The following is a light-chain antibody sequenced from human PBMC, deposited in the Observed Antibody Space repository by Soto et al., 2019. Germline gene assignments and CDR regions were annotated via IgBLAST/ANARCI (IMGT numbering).Light chain of an antibody. CDR3: RQYDNFPFT. J-gene: IGKJ3*01. Sequence: DIRMTQSPSSLSASVGDRVTITCQASQDIKSNLNGFQQKSGKAPRLLVYDASNLETGVTSSFSGSGSGTDFTFTIGSLQPEDTARYIFRQYDNFPFTFGPGTKGDI. CDR2: DAS. CDR1: QDIKSN. V-gene: IGKV1-33*01.